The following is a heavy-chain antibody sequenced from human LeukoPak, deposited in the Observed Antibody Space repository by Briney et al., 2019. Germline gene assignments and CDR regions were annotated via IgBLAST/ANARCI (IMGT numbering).Heavy chain of an antibody. CDR2: IKQDGSEK. D-gene: IGHD3-3*01. CDR3: ARVEFLEWYFDL. J-gene: IGHJ2*01. V-gene: IGHV3-7*03. CDR1: GFILSSYW. Sequence: PGGSLRLSCAASGFILSSYWMSWVRQAPGKGLEWVANIKQDGSEKHYVDSVKGRFTISRDNAKNSLYLQMNSLRAEDTAVYYCARVEFLEWYFDLWGRGTLVTVSS.